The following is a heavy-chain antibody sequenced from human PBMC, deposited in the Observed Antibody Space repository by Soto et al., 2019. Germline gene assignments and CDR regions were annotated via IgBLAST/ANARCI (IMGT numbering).Heavy chain of an antibody. D-gene: IGHD6-25*01. CDR1: GFSVISAISY. CDR2: IYNSGDT. V-gene: IGHV4-61*01. J-gene: IGHJ4*02. CDR3: ARDPGTAPGSGSPDH. Sequence: TLSLTYTVSGFSVISAISYWTLIRQPPGKGLEWIGLIYNSGDTNYNPALKSRVTMSLDTSKNQFSLKLSSVTAADTAVYYCARDPGTAPGSGSPDHLGQGALVTVSS.